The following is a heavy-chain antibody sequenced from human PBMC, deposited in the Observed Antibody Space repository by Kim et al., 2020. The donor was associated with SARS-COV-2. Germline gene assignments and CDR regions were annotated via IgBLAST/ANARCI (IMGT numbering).Heavy chain of an antibody. CDR2: INPNSGGT. CDR3: ARGPRVRGVIILHHPKHYYYGMDV. CDR1: GYTFTGYY. D-gene: IGHD3-10*01. Sequence: ASVKVSCKASGYTFTGYYMHWVRQAPGQGLEWMGWINPNSGGTNYAQKFQGWVTMTRDTSISTAYMELSRLRSDDTAVYYCARGPRVRGVIILHHPKHYYYGMDVWGQGTTVTVSS. J-gene: IGHJ6*02. V-gene: IGHV1-2*04.